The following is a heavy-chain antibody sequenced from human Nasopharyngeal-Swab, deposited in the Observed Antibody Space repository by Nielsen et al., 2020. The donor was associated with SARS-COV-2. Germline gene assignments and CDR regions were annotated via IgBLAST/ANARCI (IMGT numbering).Heavy chain of an antibody. CDR1: GFTFSSYG. V-gene: IGHV3-30*18. CDR2: ISYDGSNK. D-gene: IGHD6-13*01. J-gene: IGHJ4*02. Sequence: GESLKISCAASGFTFSSYGMHWARQAPGKGLEWVAVISYDGSNKYYADSVKGRFTISRDNSKNTLYLQMNSLRAEDTAVYYCAKDMGIADDSFDYWGQGTLVTVSS. CDR3: AKDMGIADDSFDY.